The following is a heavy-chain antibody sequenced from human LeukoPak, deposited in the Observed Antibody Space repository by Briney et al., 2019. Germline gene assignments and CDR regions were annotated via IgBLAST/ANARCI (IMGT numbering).Heavy chain of an antibody. D-gene: IGHD3-22*01. J-gene: IGHJ3*02. CDR3: AREGNYYDSSGYLYDAFDI. CDR1: GFTFSSYE. Sequence: PGGSLRLSCAASGFTFSSYEMNWVRQAPGKGLEWVSYISSSGSTIYYADSVKGRFTISRDNAKNTLYLQMNSLRAEDTAVYYCAREGNYYDSSGYLYDAFDIWGQGTMVTVSS. V-gene: IGHV3-48*03. CDR2: ISSSGSTI.